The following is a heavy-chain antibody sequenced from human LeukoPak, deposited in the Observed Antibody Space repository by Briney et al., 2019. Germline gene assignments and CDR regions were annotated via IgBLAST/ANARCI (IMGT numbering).Heavy chain of an antibody. D-gene: IGHD6-13*01. CDR2: ISYDGSNK. CDR3: ARSSIAAGGVLDY. CDR1: GFTFSTYA. J-gene: IGHJ4*02. V-gene: IGHV3-30*04. Sequence: GGSLRLSCAASGFTFSTYAMHWVRQAPGKGLEWVAVISYDGSNKYSADSVKGRFTISRDNAKNSLYLQMNSLSAEDTAVYYCARSSIAAGGVLDYWGQGTLVTVSS.